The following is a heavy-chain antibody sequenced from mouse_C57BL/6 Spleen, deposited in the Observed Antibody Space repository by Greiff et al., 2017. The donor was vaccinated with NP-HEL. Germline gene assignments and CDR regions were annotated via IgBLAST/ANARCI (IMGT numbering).Heavy chain of an antibody. D-gene: IGHD2-1*01. CDR3: ARGNYVAWFAY. J-gene: IGHJ3*01. CDR1: GYTFTDYS. CDR2: INPNNGGT. Sequence: VHVKQSGPELVKPGASVKMSCKASGYTFTDYSMHWVKQSHGKSLEWIGYINPNNGGTSYNQKFKGKATLTVNKSSSTAYMELRSLTSEDSAVYYCARGNYVAWFAYWGQGTLVTVSA. V-gene: IGHV1-22*01.